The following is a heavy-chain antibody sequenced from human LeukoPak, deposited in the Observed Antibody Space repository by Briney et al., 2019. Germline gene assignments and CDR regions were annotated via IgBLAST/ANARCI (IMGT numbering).Heavy chain of an antibody. D-gene: IGHD1-26*01. CDR1: GFTFSYYG. CDR3: AKTDAWELHAFDI. V-gene: IGHV3-30*02. Sequence: GGSLRLSYAASGFTFSYYGMHWVRQAPGKGLEWVAFIRYDGSNKYYADSVKGRFTISRDNSKNTLYLQMNSLRAEDTAVYYCAKTDAWELHAFDIWGQGTMVTVSS. J-gene: IGHJ3*02. CDR2: IRYDGSNK.